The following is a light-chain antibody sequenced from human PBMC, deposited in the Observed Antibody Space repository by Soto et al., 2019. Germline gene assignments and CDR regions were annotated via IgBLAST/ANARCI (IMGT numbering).Light chain of an antibody. CDR2: DVS. J-gene: IGLJ1*01. V-gene: IGLV2-14*03. Sequence: QSVLTQPASVSGTPGQSITIYCTGSSSDVGGYNYVSWYQQHPGKAPKLMIYDVSDRPSGVSNRFSGSKSGNTASLTISGLQAEDEADYYCSSYTSSNTYVFGTGTKVPS. CDR1: SSDVGGYNY. CDR3: SSYTSSNTYV.